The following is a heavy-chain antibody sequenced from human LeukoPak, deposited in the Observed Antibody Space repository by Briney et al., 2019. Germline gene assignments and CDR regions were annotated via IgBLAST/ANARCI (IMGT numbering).Heavy chain of an antibody. CDR2: IYYSGST. D-gene: IGHD3-16*01. Sequence: SETLSLTCTVSGGSISSYYWSWIRQRPGKGLEWIGYIYYSGSTNYNPSLKSRVTISVDTSKNQFSLKLRSVTAADTAVYRCARGGGANDYWGQGTLVTVSS. J-gene: IGHJ4*02. V-gene: IGHV4-59*01. CDR1: GGSISSYY. CDR3: ARGGGANDY.